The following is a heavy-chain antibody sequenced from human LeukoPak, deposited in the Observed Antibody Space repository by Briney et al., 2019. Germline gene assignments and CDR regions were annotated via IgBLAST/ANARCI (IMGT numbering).Heavy chain of an antibody. CDR1: GFTFSSHG. V-gene: IGHV3-23*01. CDR2: ISGGDGSS. D-gene: IGHD5-24*01. Sequence: TGGSLRLSCAASGFTFSSHGMSWVRQAPGKGLEWVSFISGGDGSSYYADSVKGRFTISKDNSKSSMYMQINSLRAEETAIYYCATITWSLWRSFDSWGQGTLVTVSS. J-gene: IGHJ4*02. CDR3: ATITWSLWRSFDS.